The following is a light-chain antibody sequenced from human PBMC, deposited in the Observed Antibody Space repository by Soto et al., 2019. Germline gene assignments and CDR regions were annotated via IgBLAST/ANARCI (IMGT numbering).Light chain of an antibody. CDR2: GAF. Sequence: EIVLTQSPGTLSLSPGEGATLSCRASQSISNNFLAWYQHKPGQAPRLLMHGAFNRASGIPDRFSGSASGTDFTLTISRLEPEDLAVYYCQQYNTAPMTFGGGTKVEIK. V-gene: IGKV3-20*01. CDR3: QQYNTAPMT. CDR1: QSISNNF. J-gene: IGKJ4*01.